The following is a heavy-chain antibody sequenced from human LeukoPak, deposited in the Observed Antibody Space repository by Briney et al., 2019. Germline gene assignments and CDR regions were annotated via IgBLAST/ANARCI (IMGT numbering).Heavy chain of an antibody. CDR1: GGSISSSSYY. V-gene: IGHV4-39*07. Sequence: SETLSLTCTVSGGSISSSSYYWGWIRQPPGKGLEWIGSIYYSGSIYYNPSLKSRVTISVDTSKNQFSLKLSSVTAADTAVYYCANSKSSSYIYMDVWGKGTTVTVSS. J-gene: IGHJ6*03. D-gene: IGHD6-6*01. CDR2: IYYSGSI. CDR3: ANSKSSSYIYMDV.